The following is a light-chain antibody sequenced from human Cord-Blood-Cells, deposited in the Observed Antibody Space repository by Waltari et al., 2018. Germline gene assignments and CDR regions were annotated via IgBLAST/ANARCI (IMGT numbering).Light chain of an antibody. Sequence: HSVLTQPPSSSPTPAQRVTIPCSGRSSLIASTYLSFYQQLPGTAPKLLIYRNNQRPSGVPDRFSGSKSGTAASRAISGLRSEEEADYYCAAGDDSLSGVVFGGGTKLTVL. V-gene: IGLV1-47*01. CDR1: SSLIASTY. CDR3: AAGDDSLSGVV. J-gene: IGLJ2*01. CDR2: RNN.